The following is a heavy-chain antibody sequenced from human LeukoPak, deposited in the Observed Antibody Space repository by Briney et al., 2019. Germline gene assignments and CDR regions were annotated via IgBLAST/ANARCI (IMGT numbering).Heavy chain of an antibody. Sequence: ASVKVSCKASGYTFTDYYIHWVRQAPGQGFEWMGWITHKSGATKFAQKFQGRVTLTRDTSIKTAYMELSNLTSGDTAAYYCVSWAGGNSDVASFDYWGQGTLVTVSS. CDR1: GYTFTDYY. V-gene: IGHV1-2*02. CDR3: VSWAGGNSDVASFDY. CDR2: ITHKSGAT. D-gene: IGHD2-21*01. J-gene: IGHJ4*02.